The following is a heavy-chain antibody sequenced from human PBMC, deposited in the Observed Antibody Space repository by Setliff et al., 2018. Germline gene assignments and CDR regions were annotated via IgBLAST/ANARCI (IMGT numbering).Heavy chain of an antibody. V-gene: IGHV4-4*08. Sequence: SETLSLTCNVSGVSISSYYWSWIRQPPGKGLECIGYIQKSGSANYNPSLMSRVTISVDTSKNQFSLKLSSVTAADTAVYYCAREPIAVAGTRYFDLWGRGTLVTVSS. CDR1: GVSISSYY. D-gene: IGHD6-19*01. J-gene: IGHJ2*01. CDR2: IQKSGSA. CDR3: AREPIAVAGTRYFDL.